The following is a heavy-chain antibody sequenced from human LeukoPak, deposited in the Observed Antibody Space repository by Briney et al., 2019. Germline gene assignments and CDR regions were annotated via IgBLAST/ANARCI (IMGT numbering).Heavy chain of an antibody. D-gene: IGHD3-22*01. CDR1: GGTFSSYA. CDR3: ARGGYYDSSGYGGT. J-gene: IGHJ5*02. Sequence: SVTVPCKASGGTFSSYAISWVRQAPGQGLEWMGRIIPILGIANYAQKFQGRVTITADKSTSTAYMELSSLRSEDTAVYYCARGGYYDSSGYGGTWGQGTLVTVSS. V-gene: IGHV1-69*04. CDR2: IIPILGIA.